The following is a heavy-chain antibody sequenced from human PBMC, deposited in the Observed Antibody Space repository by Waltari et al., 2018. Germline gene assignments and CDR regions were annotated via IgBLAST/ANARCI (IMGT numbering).Heavy chain of an antibody. CDR2: ISYDGSNK. D-gene: IGHD1-26*01. V-gene: IGHV3-30-3*01. CDR1: GFTFSSYA. J-gene: IGHJ4*02. Sequence: QVQLVESGGGVVQPGRSLRLSCAASGFTFSSYAMHWVRQAPGKGLEGVAVISYDGSNKYYADSVKGRFTISRDNSKNTLYLQMNSLRAEDTAVYYCARGQGGSPYNFWGQGTLVTVSS. CDR3: ARGQGGSPYNF.